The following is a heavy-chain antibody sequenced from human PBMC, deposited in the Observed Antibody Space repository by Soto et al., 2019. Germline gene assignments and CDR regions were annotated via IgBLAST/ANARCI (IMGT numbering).Heavy chain of an antibody. J-gene: IGHJ4*02. D-gene: IGHD5-18*01. V-gene: IGHV3-21*01. CDR2: ISSSSSYI. Sequence: PGGSLRLSCAASGFTFSSYSMNWVRQAPGKGLEWVSSISSSSSYIYYADSVKGRFTISRDNAKNSLYLQMNSLRAEDTAVYYCARDQPGYSYGYGLDYWGQGTLVTVSS. CDR1: GFTFSSYS. CDR3: ARDQPGYSYGYGLDY.